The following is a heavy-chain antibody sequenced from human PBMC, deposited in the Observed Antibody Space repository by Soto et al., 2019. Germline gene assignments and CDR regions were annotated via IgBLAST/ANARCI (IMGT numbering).Heavy chain of an antibody. CDR2: MNRNSGNT. D-gene: IGHD7-27*01. CDR3: ARERRLGIDGMDV. V-gene: IGHV1-8*01. CDR1: GYTFTSDD. Sequence: QVQLVQSGAEVKKPGASVKVSCKASGYTFTSDDINWVRQATGQGLEWMGWMNRNSGNTGYAQKFQVRVTITWNTSISTDYMELSSLRSEDTAVYYFARERRLGIDGMDVWGQGTTVTVSS. J-gene: IGHJ6*02.